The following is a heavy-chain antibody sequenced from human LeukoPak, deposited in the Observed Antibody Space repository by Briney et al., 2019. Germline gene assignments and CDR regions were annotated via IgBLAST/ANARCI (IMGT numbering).Heavy chain of an antibody. V-gene: IGHV4-38-2*01. Sequence: PSETLSLTCAVSGYSISSGYYWGWIRQPPGKGLEWIGSIYHSGSTYYNPSLKSRVTISVDTSTNQFSLWLSSVTAADTAVYFCARHRYYYDSSGSYYFDYWGQGTLVTVSS. D-gene: IGHD3-22*01. CDR3: ARHRYYYDSSGSYYFDY. CDR1: GYSISSGYY. CDR2: IYHSGST. J-gene: IGHJ4*02.